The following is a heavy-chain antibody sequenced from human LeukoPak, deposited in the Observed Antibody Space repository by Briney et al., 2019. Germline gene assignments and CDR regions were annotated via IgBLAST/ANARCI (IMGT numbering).Heavy chain of an antibody. V-gene: IGHV3-30*02. CDR3: AKRVFGVAQFDY. J-gene: IGHJ4*02. Sequence: GGPLRLSCAASGFTFSSYGMHWVRQAPGKGLEWVAFIWYDGSNKYYADSLKGGLTISRDNSKKTLYMQMNSLRAEDTAVYYCAKRVFGVAQFDYWGQGTLVTVSS. CDR2: IWYDGSNK. CDR1: GFTFSSYG. D-gene: IGHD3-3*01.